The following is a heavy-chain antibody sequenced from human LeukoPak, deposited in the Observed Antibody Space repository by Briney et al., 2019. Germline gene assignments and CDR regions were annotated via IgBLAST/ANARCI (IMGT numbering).Heavy chain of an antibody. CDR3: ARETSLAGFASGLGFNY. V-gene: IGHV4-59*01. D-gene: IGHD6-19*01. Sequence: PSETLSLTCTVSGGSLRSWSWSWIRQPPGKGLEWIGYIYGSGNTNYNPSLKSRVTMSIDTSKNQFSLKLTSVTAADTATYYCARETSLAGFASGLGFNYWGQGILVTVSS. J-gene: IGHJ4*02. CDR1: GGSLRSWS. CDR2: IYGSGNT.